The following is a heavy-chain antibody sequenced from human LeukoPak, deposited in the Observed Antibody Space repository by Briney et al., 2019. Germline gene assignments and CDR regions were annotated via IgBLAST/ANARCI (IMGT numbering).Heavy chain of an antibody. CDR2: IKQDGSEK. CDR1: GFTFSRYW. CDR3: ARAKMEYYYYYMDV. V-gene: IGHV3-7*01. D-gene: IGHD2-8*01. Sequence: GGSLRLSCAASGFTFSRYWMSWVRQAPGKGLEWVANIKQDGSEKYYVDSVKGRFTISRDNAKNSLYLQMNSLRAEDSAVYYCARAKMEYYYYYMDVWGKGTAVTVSS. J-gene: IGHJ6*03.